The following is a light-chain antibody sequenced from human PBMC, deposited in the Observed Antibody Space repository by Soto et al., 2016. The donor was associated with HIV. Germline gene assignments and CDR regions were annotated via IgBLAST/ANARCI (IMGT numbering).Light chain of an antibody. V-gene: IGLV3-25*03. CDR2: KGN. CDR1: SLSQQF. J-gene: IGLJ2*01. CDR3: QSTDTSGSYHVV. Sequence: STELTQPPSVSVSPGQTARITCSGDSLSQQFAYWYQQKSGQAPVMVIYKGNERPTGIPERFSGSSSGTTVTLTISGVLAEDEGDYFCQSTDTSGSYHVVFGGGTKLTVL.